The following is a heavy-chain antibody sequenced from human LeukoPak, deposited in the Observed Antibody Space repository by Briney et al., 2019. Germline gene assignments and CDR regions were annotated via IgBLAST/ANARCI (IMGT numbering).Heavy chain of an antibody. Sequence: GGSLRLSCAVSGITLSNYGMSWARQAPGKGLEWVAGISDSGGRTNYADSVKGRFTISRDNPKNTLYLQMNSLGAEDTAVYFCAKRGVVIRVILVAFHKEAYYFDSWGQGALVTVSS. J-gene: IGHJ4*02. CDR3: AKRGVVIRVILVAFHKEAYYFDS. CDR2: ISDSGGRT. D-gene: IGHD3-22*01. V-gene: IGHV3-23*01. CDR1: GITLSNYG.